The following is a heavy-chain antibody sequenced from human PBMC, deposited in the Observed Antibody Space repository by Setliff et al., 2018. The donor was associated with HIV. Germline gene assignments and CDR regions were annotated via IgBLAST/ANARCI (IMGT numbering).Heavy chain of an antibody. CDR3: ARTLSTMVKTDGYYDYYYMDV. CDR1: GDSISTDNYH. D-gene: IGHD3-10*01. CDR2: TANT. J-gene: IGHJ6*03. V-gene: IGHV4-39*07. Sequence: SETLSLTCTVSGDSISTDNYHWGWIRQPPGKGLEWIGHTANTDYNPSLKSRVTVSVDTSKNQLSLRLSSVTAADTAVYYCARTLSTMVKTDGYYDYYYMDVWGKGTTVTV.